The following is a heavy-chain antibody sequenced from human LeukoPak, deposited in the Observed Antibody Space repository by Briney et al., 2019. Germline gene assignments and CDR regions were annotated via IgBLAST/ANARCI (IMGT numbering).Heavy chain of an antibody. Sequence: GRSLRLSCAASGFTFSSYGMHWVRQAPGKGLEWVAVIWYDGSNKYYADSVKGRFTISRDNSKNTLYLQMNSLRAEDTAVYYCASEGYCTNGVCHVAFDIWGQGTMVTVSS. CDR3: ASEGYCTNGVCHVAFDI. J-gene: IGHJ3*02. CDR2: IWYDGSNK. CDR1: GFTFSSYG. V-gene: IGHV3-33*01. D-gene: IGHD2-8*01.